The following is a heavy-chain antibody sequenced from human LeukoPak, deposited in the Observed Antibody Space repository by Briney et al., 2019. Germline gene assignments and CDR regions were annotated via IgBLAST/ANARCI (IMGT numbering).Heavy chain of an antibody. CDR3: ARVGRYYDILTGYSPYYMDV. CDR1: GGSISSYY. CDR2: IYYSGST. D-gene: IGHD3-9*01. V-gene: IGHV4-59*01. J-gene: IGHJ6*03. Sequence: PSETLSLTCTVSGGSISSYYWSWIRQPPGKGLEWIGYIYYSGSTNYNPSLKSRVTISVDTSKNQFSLKLSSVTAADTAVYYCARVGRYYDILTGYSPYYMDVWGKGTTVTVSS.